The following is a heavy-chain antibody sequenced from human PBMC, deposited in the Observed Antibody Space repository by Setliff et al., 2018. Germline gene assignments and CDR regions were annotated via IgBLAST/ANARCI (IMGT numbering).Heavy chain of an antibody. V-gene: IGHV1-18*01. J-gene: IGHJ4*02. D-gene: IGHD2-21*01. CDR2: ISPYNSNT. CDR1: GYTFFAYG. Sequence: ASVKVSCKASGYTFFAYGINWVRQAPGQGLEWMGWISPYNSNTLYAQKFQGRVTMTTDTSTNTAYMELRSLRSDDTAMYYCARIDYGGGECYIPPPDSYWGQGTLVTVSS. CDR3: ARIDYGGGECYIPPPDSY.